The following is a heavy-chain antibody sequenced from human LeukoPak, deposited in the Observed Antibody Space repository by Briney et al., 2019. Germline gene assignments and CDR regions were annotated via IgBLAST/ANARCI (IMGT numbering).Heavy chain of an antibody. J-gene: IGHJ4*02. V-gene: IGHV1-18*01. CDR3: ARIADRHLDYFFDY. D-gene: IGHD6-6*01. CDR2: ISAYNGET. CDR1: GYTFSNFG. Sequence: ASVKVSCKSSGYTFSNFGFTWVRQAPGQGLEWMGWISAYNGETKFAQKLQGRVTMTTDTSASTACMELRSLRSDDTAVYYCARIADRHLDYFFDYWGQGTLVTVS.